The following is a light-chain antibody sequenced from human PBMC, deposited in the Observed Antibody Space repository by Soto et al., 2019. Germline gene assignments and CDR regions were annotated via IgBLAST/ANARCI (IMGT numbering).Light chain of an antibody. V-gene: IGKV3-11*01. J-gene: IGKJ1*01. CDR1: QSVSSY. Sequence: EIVLTQSPATLSLSPGERATLSCRASQSVSSYLAWYQQKPGQAPMLLIYDASNRATGIPARFSGSGSRTDFTLTISSLEPEDFAVYYCQQRSNWPPWTFGQGTKVEIK. CDR2: DAS. CDR3: QQRSNWPPWT.